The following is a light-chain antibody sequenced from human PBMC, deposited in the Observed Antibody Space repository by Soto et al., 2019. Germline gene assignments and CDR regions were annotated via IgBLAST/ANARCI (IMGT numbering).Light chain of an antibody. V-gene: IGLV2-8*01. CDR1: SSDVGGYNY. CDR2: EVT. J-gene: IGLJ2*01. CDR3: SSYAGSNVL. Sequence: QTVVTQPPSASGTPGQRVTISCSGTSSDVGGYNYVSWYQQHPGKAPKLMIYEVTKRPSGVPDRFSGSKSGNTASLTVSGLQAEDEADYYCSSYAGSNVLFGGGTKLTVL.